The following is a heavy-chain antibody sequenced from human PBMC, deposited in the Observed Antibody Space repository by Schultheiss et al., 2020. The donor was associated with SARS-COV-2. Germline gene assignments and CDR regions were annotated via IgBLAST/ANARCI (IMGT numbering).Heavy chain of an antibody. Sequence: SVKVSCKASGGTFTNSAINWVRQAPGQGLEWMGGIIPIFGTANYAQKFQGRVTITADKSTSTAYMELSSLRSEDTAVYYCARGKGQIFGVVTSCYYGMDVWGHGTTVTVSS. CDR3: ARGKGQIFGVVTSCYYGMDV. D-gene: IGHD3-3*01. CDR1: GGTFTNSA. V-gene: IGHV1-69*06. J-gene: IGHJ6*02. CDR2: IIPIFGTA.